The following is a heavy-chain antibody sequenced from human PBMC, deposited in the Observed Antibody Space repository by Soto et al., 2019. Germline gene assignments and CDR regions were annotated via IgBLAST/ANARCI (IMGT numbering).Heavy chain of an antibody. Sequence: SETLSLTCTVSGGSIISYYCSWIRQPPGKGLEWIGYIYYSGSINYNPSLKSRVTISVDTSKNQFSLKLSSVTAADTAVYYCARRWGRTFDYWGQGTLVTVSS. D-gene: IGHD1-26*01. V-gene: IGHV4-59*08. J-gene: IGHJ4*02. CDR3: ARRWGRTFDY. CDR1: GGSIISYY. CDR2: IYYSGSI.